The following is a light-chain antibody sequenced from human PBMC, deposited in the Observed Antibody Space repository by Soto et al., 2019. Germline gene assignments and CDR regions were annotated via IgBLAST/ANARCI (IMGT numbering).Light chain of an antibody. CDR2: YDD. CDR1: SSNIGNNA. V-gene: IGLV1-36*01. Sequence: QSVLTQPPSVSEAPRQRVTISCSGSSSNIGNNAVNWYQQLPGKAPKLLIYYDDLLPSGVSDRFSGSKSGTSASLAISGLQSEDEADYYCAAWDYSLNVVVFGGGSLLTV. CDR3: AAWDYSLNVVV. J-gene: IGLJ2*01.